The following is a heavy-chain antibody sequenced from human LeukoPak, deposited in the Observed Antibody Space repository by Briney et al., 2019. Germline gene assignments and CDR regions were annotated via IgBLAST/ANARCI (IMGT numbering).Heavy chain of an antibody. CDR1: GDSVSSNSAA. D-gene: IGHD3-10*01. J-gene: IGHJ4*02. CDR2: TYYRSKWYN. CDR3: ARESMVRGVITESFDY. V-gene: IGHV6-1*01. Sequence: SQTLSLTCAISGDSVSSNSAAWNWIRQSPSRGLEWLGRTYYRSKWYNDYAVSVKSRITINPDTSKNQFSLQLNSVTPEDTAVYYCARESMVRGVITESFDYWGQGTLVTVYS.